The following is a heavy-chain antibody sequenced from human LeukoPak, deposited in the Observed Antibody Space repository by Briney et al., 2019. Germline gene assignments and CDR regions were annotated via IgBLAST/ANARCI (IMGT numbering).Heavy chain of an antibody. CDR3: TNGLCCGDYGGY. D-gene: IGHD4-23*01. J-gene: IGHJ4*02. Sequence: GGALRLSCAAPGFTFSRYDMSWVRQAPGKGAEMGSSISGSGARTYYADSVKGRFTISRDNSKNTLYLQMNNLRADDTAIYYCTNGLCCGDYGGYWGPGTLVTVSS. CDR2: ISGSGART. CDR1: GFTFSRYD. V-gene: IGHV3-23*01.